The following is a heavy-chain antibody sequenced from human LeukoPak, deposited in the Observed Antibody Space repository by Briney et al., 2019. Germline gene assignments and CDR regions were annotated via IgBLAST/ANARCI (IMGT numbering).Heavy chain of an antibody. V-gene: IGHV3-30*03. CDR3: ARDKWPYRTTGFGELSY. Sequence: PGGSLRLSCAAPGFTFSSYGMHWVRQAPGKGLEWVAVISYDGSNKYYADSVKGRFTISRDNAKNSLYLQMNSLRAEDTAVYYCARDKWPYRTTGFGELSYWGQGTLVTVSS. J-gene: IGHJ4*02. D-gene: IGHD3-10*01. CDR2: ISYDGSNK. CDR1: GFTFSSYG.